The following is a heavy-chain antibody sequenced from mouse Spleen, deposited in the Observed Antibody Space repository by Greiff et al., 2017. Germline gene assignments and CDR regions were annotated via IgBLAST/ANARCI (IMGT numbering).Heavy chain of an antibody. CDR2: INPNYGTT. V-gene: IGHV1-39*01. J-gene: IGHJ3*01. CDR3: AQANSAWFAY. D-gene: IGHD4-1*01. CDR1: GYLFTDYN. Sequence: VQLQQSGPELVKPGASVKISCKASGYLFTDYNMNWVKQSNGKSLEWIGVINPNYGTTSYNQKFKGKATLTVDQSSSTAHMQLKSLTSEDSAVYYCAQANSAWFAYWGQGTLVTVSA.